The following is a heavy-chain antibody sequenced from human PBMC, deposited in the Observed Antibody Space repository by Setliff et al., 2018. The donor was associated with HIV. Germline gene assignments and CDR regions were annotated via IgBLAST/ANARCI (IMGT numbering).Heavy chain of an antibody. CDR2: ISPHNGDT. D-gene: IGHD6-13*01. Sequence: ASVKVSCKASGYTFTGYFIHWVRQAPGQGLEWMGWISPHNGDTNIPQRFKGRVTVTRDTAINTADMELSRLRSDDTAVYYCARAVSPYSSPHYFDYWGQGTLVTVSS. J-gene: IGHJ4*02. CDR3: ARAVSPYSSPHYFDY. V-gene: IGHV1-2*02. CDR1: GYTFTGYF.